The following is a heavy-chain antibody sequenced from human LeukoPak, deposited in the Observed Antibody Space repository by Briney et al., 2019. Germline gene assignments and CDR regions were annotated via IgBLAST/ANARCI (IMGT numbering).Heavy chain of an antibody. V-gene: IGHV1-2*02. J-gene: IGHJ3*02. CDR3: ASYRSSSSYAFGI. CDR1: GYTFTGYY. Sequence: ASVKVSCKASGYTFTGYYMHWVRQAPGQGLEWMGWINPNSGGTNYAQKFQGRVTMTRDTSISTAYMELSRLRSDDTAVYYCASYRSSSSYAFGIWGQGTMVTVSS. CDR2: INPNSGGT. D-gene: IGHD6-13*01.